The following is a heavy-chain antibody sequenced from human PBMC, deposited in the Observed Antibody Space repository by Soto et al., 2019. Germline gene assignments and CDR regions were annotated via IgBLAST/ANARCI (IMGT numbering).Heavy chain of an antibody. J-gene: IGHJ3*02. V-gene: IGHV3-7*01. Sequence: GGSLRLSCAASGFTPRTYWMAWVRQTPGKGLEFVANIRQDGNEINYVDSVKGRFTISRDNAKNSLFLQMNSLRDDDTAVYYCGTDQWGGAFDIGGQGTMVTVSS. CDR3: GTDQWGGAFDI. CDR2: IRQDGNEI. CDR1: GFTPRTYW. D-gene: IGHD3-10*01.